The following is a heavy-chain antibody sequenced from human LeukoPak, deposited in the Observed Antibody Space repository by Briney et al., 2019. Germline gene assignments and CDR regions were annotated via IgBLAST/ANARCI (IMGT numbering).Heavy chain of an antibody. D-gene: IGHD6-19*01. CDR2: ISHGGTT. V-gene: IGHV4-59*08. Sequence: PSETLSLACTVSGGSLSSDYWSWIRQPPGKGLEWIGYISHGGTTSYNPSLQSRVTISVDTSKNQFSLKVSSVNAADTAVYYCARRVTSSGWYRDDTWGQGTLVTVSS. CDR3: ARRVTSSGWYRDDT. CDR1: GGSLSSDY. J-gene: IGHJ5*02.